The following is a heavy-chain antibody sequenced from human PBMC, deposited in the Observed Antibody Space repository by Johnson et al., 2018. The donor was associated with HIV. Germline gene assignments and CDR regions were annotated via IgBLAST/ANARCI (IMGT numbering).Heavy chain of an antibody. Sequence: QMLLVESGGGVVQPGRSLRLSCVASGFTFNSYAMHWVRQAPGKGLEWVAFMRYDGSNKYYADSVKGRFTISRDNSKNSLYLQMNSLRAEDTALYYCAKATEAAAGTDDAFDIWGQGTMVTVSS. CDR1: GFTFNSYA. CDR2: MRYDGSNK. V-gene: IGHV3-30*02. D-gene: IGHD6-13*01. J-gene: IGHJ3*02. CDR3: AKATEAAAGTDDAFDI.